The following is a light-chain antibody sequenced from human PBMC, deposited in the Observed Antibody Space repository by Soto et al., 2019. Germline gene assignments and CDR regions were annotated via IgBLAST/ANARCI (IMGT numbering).Light chain of an antibody. CDR2: EVS. Sequence: QSALTQPASVSGSPGQSITISCTGTRTDVGGYNFVSWYQQHPGKAPKLIIYEVSNRPSGVSNRFSGSKSDNTASLTISGLQAEDEADYYCCSNVSSKTYVFGTGTKAPS. V-gene: IGLV2-14*01. CDR1: RTDVGGYNF. J-gene: IGLJ1*01. CDR3: CSNVSSKTYV.